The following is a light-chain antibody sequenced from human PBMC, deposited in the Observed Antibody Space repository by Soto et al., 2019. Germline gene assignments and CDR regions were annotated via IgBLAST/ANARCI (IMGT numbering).Light chain of an antibody. CDR2: DAS. CDR3: QQLKSYPFT. CDR1: QGISSA. J-gene: IGKJ5*01. V-gene: IGKV1-13*02. Sequence: AIQLTQSPSSLSASVGDRVSITCRACQGISSALAWYQHKPGKPPKILIYDASSLQSGVPSRFSGSESGTECTLTISSLQPEDFATYYCQQLKSYPFTFGQGTRLEIK.